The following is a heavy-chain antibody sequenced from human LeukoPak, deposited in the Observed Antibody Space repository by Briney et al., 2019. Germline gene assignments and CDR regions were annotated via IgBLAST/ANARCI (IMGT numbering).Heavy chain of an antibody. CDR1: GFTVSSNY. CDR2: IYPNGNT. D-gene: IGHD5-18*01. CDR3: ARRGHGYGSPFDY. J-gene: IGHJ4*02. Sequence: GGSLRLSCAASGFTVSSNYMNWVRQAPGKGLEWVSMIYPNGNTYYTDSVKGRFTISRDNSKNTLDLQMSSLRAEDTAVYYCARRGHGYGSPFDYWGQGTLVTVSS. V-gene: IGHV3-66*04.